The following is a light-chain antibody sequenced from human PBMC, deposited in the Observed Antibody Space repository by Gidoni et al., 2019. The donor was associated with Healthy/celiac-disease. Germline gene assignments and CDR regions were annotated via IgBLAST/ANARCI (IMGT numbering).Light chain of an antibody. CDR1: SSNIGSNT. CDR3: AAWDDSLNANWV. V-gene: IGLV1-44*01. Sequence: QSVLTQPPSASGTPGQRVTISCSGSSSNIGSNTVNWYQQPPGTAPKLLIYSNNPRPSGVPDRFSGSKSGTSASLAISGLQSEDEADYYCAAWDDSLNANWVFGGGTKLTVL. CDR2: SNN. J-gene: IGLJ3*02.